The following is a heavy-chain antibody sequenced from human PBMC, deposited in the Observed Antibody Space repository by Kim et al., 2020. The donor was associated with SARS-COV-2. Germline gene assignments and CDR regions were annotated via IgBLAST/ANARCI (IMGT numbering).Heavy chain of an antibody. CDR3: TKGVLTAEDY. J-gene: IGHJ4*01. CDR2: INSSSTR. D-gene: IGHD2-8*01. V-gene: IGHV3-48*01. CDR1: GFTFSNYS. Sequence: GGSLRLSCAASGFTFSNYSMNWVRQAPGKGLEWVSCINSSSTRYSADSVTALLTISRNNGNDSIYMQMNKLKSVKTAVYYGTKGVLTAEDYWVHATLVTV.